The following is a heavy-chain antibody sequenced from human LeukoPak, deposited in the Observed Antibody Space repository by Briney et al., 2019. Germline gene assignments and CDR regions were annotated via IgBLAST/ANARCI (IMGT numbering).Heavy chain of an antibody. CDR3: ARDTGWYFDL. CDR2: ITGDGSST. J-gene: IGHJ2*01. D-gene: IGHD4-17*01. Sequence: PGGSLRLSCAASGFAFSGYWMHWVRQPPGKGLVWVSCITGDGSSTTYADSVKGRFTISRDNAKNTLYLQMISLRAEDTAVYYCARDTGWYFDLWGRGTLVTVSS. V-gene: IGHV3-74*01. CDR1: GFAFSGYW.